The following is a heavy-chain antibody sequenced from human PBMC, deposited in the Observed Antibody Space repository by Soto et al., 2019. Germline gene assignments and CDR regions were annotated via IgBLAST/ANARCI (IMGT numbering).Heavy chain of an antibody. D-gene: IGHD3-22*01. CDR2: ISSSSSTI. Sequence: GGSLRLSCAASGFTFSSYSMNWVRQAPGKGLEWVSYISSSSSTIYYADSVKGRFTISRDNAKNSLYLQMNSLRDEDTAVYYCARGSYYYDSSGYSYPDYWGQGTLVTVSS. CDR3: ARGSYYYDSSGYSYPDY. J-gene: IGHJ4*02. V-gene: IGHV3-48*02. CDR1: GFTFSSYS.